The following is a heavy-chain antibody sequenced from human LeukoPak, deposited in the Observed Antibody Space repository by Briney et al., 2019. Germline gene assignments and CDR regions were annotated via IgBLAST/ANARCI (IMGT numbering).Heavy chain of an antibody. CDR2: IIPIFGTA. Sequence: ASVKVSCKASGGTFSSYAISWVRQAPGQGLEWMGGIIPIFGTANYAQKFQGRVTITTDESTSTAYMELSSLRSEDTAVYYCARGKQEISLYSETCYYYMDVWGKGTTVTVSS. D-gene: IGHD3-16*01. V-gene: IGHV1-69*05. CDR1: GGTFSSYA. CDR3: ARGKQEISLYSETCYYYMDV. J-gene: IGHJ6*03.